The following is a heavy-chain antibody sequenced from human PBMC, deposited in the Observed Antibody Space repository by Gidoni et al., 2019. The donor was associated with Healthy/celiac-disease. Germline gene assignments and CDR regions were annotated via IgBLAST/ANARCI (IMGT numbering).Heavy chain of an antibody. CDR2: ISYYGSNK. J-gene: IGHJ4*02. V-gene: IGHV3-30*18. CDR1: GFPFSSSG. CDR3: AKGAVVIATRLYYFDY. D-gene: IGHD2-21*01. Sequence: QVQLVESGGGVVQPGRSLRLSCAASGFPFSSSGMHWVRQAPGKGLEWVAVISYYGSNKYYTDSVKGRFTISRDNSKNTLYLQMNSLRAEDTAVYYCAKGAVVIATRLYYFDYWGQGTLVTVSS.